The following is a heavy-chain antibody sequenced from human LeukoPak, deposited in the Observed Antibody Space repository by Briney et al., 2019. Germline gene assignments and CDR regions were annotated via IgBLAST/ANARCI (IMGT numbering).Heavy chain of an antibody. CDR3: ATGGLRGYWFDP. D-gene: IGHD3-16*01. J-gene: IGHJ5*02. CDR1: GGSISSYY. Sequence: SETLSLTCTVSGGSISSYYWSWIRQPAGKGLEWIGRIYASGSTNYNPSLKSRVTMSVDTSKNQFSLKLSSVTAADTAVYYCATGGLRGYWFDPWGQGTLVTVSS. V-gene: IGHV4-4*07. CDR2: IYASGST.